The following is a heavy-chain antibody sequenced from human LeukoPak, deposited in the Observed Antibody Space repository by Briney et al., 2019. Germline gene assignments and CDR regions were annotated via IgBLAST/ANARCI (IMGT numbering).Heavy chain of an antibody. CDR2: INAGNGNT. CDR3: ARDWTVTTLQYYYGMDV. CDR1: GYTFTSYY. Sequence: ASVKVSCKASGYTFTSYYMHWVRQAPGQRLEWMGWINAGNGNTKYSQKFQGRVTITRDTSASTAYMELSSLRSEDTAVYYCARDWTVTTLQYYYGMDVWGQGTTVTVSS. D-gene: IGHD4-17*01. V-gene: IGHV1-3*01. J-gene: IGHJ6*02.